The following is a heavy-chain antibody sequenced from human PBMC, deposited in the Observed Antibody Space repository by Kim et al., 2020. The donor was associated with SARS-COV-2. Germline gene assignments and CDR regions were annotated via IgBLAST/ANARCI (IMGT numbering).Heavy chain of an antibody. CDR2: IYYSGST. J-gene: IGHJ5*02. D-gene: IGHD3-16*01. V-gene: IGHV4-59*08. CDR3: ARHYTNFFDP. Sequence: LSLTCTVSGGSINNYFWSWIRQPPGKGLEWIGYIYYSGSTNYNPSLKSRVTMSVDTSKNQFSLKLTSMTAADTAVYFCARHYTNFFDPWGQGTLVTVSS. CDR1: GGSINNYF.